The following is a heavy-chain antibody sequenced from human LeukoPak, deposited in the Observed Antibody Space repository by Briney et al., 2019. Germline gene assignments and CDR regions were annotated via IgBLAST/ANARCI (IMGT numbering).Heavy chain of an antibody. CDR1: GFTFSSYN. CDR3: ARAEGHCSGGSCSYAFDI. CDR2: ISSSGSTI. D-gene: IGHD2-15*01. V-gene: IGHV3-48*04. Sequence: GGSLRLSCAASGFTFSSYNMNWVRQAPGKGLEWVSYISSSGSTIYYADSVKGRFTISRDNAKNSLYLQMNSLRAEDTAVYYCARAEGHCSGGSCSYAFDIWGQGTMVTVSS. J-gene: IGHJ3*02.